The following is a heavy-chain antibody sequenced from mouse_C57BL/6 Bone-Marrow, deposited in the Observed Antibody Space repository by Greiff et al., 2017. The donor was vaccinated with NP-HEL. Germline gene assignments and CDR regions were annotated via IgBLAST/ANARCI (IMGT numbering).Heavy chain of an antibody. CDR2: IYPGDGDT. CDR3: AQRDWYYGYYYAMDY. Sequence: QVQLQQSGPELVKPGASVKISCKASGYAFSSSWMNWVKQRPGKGLEWIGRIYPGDGDTNYNGKFKGKATLTADKSSSTAYMQLSSLTSEDSAVYFCAQRDWYYGYYYAMDYWGQGTSVTVSS. J-gene: IGHJ4*01. V-gene: IGHV1-82*01. D-gene: IGHD1-1*01. CDR1: GYAFSSSW.